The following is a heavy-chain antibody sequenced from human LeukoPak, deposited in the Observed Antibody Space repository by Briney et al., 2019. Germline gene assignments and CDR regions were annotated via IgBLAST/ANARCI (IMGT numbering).Heavy chain of an antibody. Sequence: SETLSLTCTVSGGSISSYYWSWIRQPPGKGLEWIGYIYHSGSTYYNPSLKSRVTISVDRSKNQFSLKLSSVTAADTAVYYCARGNGSGYYPGIIDYWGQGTLVTVSS. CDR3: ARGNGSGYYPGIIDY. CDR1: GGSISSYY. CDR2: IYHSGST. J-gene: IGHJ4*02. V-gene: IGHV4-59*12. D-gene: IGHD3-22*01.